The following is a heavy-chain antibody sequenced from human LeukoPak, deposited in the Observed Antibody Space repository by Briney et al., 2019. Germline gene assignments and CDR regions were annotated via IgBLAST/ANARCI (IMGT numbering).Heavy chain of an antibody. CDR3: ARGVATVMVDY. CDR2: ISYDGSHK. D-gene: IGHD5-18*01. J-gene: IGHJ4*02. Sequence: PGGSLRLSCAASGFTFNNFVIHWVRQAPGKGLKWVALISYDGSHKYFADSVKGRFTISRDNSKNTLYLQMNRLRAEDTAVYYCARGVATVMVDYWGQGTLVTVSS. V-gene: IGHV3-30*14. CDR1: GFTFNNFV.